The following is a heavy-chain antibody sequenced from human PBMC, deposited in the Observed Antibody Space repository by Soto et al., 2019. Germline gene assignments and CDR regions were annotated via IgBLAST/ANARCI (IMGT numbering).Heavy chain of an antibody. D-gene: IGHD3-22*01. CDR2: IYHSGST. CDR3: ARDNYDSSGYYLNWFDP. CDR1: GYSISSGYY. J-gene: IGHJ5*02. V-gene: IGHV4-38-2*02. Sequence: SETLSLTCAVSGYSISSGYYWGWIRQPPGKGLEWIGSIYHSGSTYYNPSLKSRVTISVDTSKNQFSLKLSSVTAADTAVYYCARDNYDSSGYYLNWFDPWGQGTLVTVSS.